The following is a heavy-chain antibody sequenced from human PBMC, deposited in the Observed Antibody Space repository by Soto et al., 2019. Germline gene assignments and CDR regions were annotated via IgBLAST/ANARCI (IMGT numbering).Heavy chain of an antibody. Sequence: QVQLVQSGAEVKKPGASVQVSCKASGYTFTGYYMHWVRQAPGQVLEWMGWINPNSGGTNYAQKFQGRVTRTRDTSISTAYMELSRLRSDDTAVYYCARARGSSSKWFDPWGQGTLVTVSS. V-gene: IGHV1-2*02. CDR2: INPNSGGT. CDR1: GYTFTGYY. CDR3: ARARGSSSKWFDP. J-gene: IGHJ5*02. D-gene: IGHD6-13*01.